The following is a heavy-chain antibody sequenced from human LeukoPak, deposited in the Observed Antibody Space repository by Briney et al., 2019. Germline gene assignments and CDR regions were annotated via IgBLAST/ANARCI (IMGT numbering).Heavy chain of an antibody. CDR1: GFTFSSYW. CDR3: ATYSSLNRREFQY. J-gene: IGHJ1*01. Sequence: PGGSLRLSFAASGFTFSSYWMGWVRQAPGKGLQWVANIKTDGSEKYYVDSVKGRFTISRDNAKNSLYLQMNSLRAEDTAVYYCATYSSLNRREFQYWGQGTLLTVSS. D-gene: IGHD3-22*01. CDR2: IKTDGSEK. V-gene: IGHV3-7*01.